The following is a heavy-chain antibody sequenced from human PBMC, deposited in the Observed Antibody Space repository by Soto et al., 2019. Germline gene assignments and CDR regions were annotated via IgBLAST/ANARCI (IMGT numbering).Heavy chain of an antibody. CDR1: GYTFTSYD. D-gene: IGHD6-6*01. Sequence: ASVKVSCKASGYTFTSYDINWVRQATRQGLEWMGWMNPNSGNTGYAQKFQGRVTMTRNTSISTAYMELSSLRSEDTAVYYCARNTELKYSSSAEFDYWGQGTLVTVSS. CDR2: MNPNSGNT. V-gene: IGHV1-8*01. CDR3: ARNTELKYSSSAEFDY. J-gene: IGHJ4*02.